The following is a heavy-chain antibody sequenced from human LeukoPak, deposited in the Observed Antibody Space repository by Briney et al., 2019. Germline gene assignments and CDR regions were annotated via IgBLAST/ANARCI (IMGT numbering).Heavy chain of an antibody. CDR1: GFTLSSYV. V-gene: IGHV3-23*01. Sequence: PGGSLRLSCAASGFTLSSYVMSWVRQAPGKGLEWVSGISGSGGSTYYADSVKGRFTLSRDNSKNTLYLQMNSLRAEDTGVYYCAREYSGYEFFDYWGQGTLVTVSS. CDR2: ISGSGGST. J-gene: IGHJ4*02. D-gene: IGHD5-12*01. CDR3: AREYSGYEFFDY.